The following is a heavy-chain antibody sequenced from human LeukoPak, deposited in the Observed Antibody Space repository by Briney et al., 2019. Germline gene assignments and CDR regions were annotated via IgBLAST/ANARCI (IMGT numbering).Heavy chain of an antibody. CDR3: AKDFDYGDYL. CDR1: GFAFSSYA. CDR2: INADGVDT. V-gene: IGHV3-23*01. D-gene: IGHD4-17*01. J-gene: IGHJ4*02. Sequence: PGGSLRLSCAASGFAFSSYAMTWVRQAPGKGLEWVSGINADGVDTNSADSVKGRFTISRDNSKNTLLLQMINLTAADTAIYYCAKDFDYGDYLWGPGTLVTVSS.